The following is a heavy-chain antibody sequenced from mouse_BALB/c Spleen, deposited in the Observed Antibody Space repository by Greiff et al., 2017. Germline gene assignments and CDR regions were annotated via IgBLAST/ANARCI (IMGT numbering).Heavy chain of an antibody. D-gene: IGHD2-14*01. V-gene: IGHV1-9*01. CDR3: ARKGYRYDGAMDY. J-gene: IGHJ4*01. Sequence: VQVVESGAELMKPGASVKISCKATGYTFSSYWIEWVKQRPGHGLEWIGEILPGSGSTNYNEKFKGKATFTADTSSNTAYMQLSSLTSEDSAVYYCARKGYRYDGAMDYWGQGTSVTVSS. CDR2: ILPGSGST. CDR1: GYTFSSYW.